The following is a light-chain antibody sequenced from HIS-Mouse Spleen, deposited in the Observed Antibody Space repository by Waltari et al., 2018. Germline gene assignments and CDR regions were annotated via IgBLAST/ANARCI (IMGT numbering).Light chain of an antibody. CDR2: EDS. V-gene: IGLV3-10*01. CDR1: ALPKKY. J-gene: IGLJ2*01. CDR3: YSTDSSGNHRV. Sequence: VSVSPGQTARITCSGDALPKKYAYWYQQKSGQAPVLVIYEDSKRPSGIPERFSGSSSGTMATLTISVAQVEDEADYYCYSTDSSGNHRVFGGGTKLTVL.